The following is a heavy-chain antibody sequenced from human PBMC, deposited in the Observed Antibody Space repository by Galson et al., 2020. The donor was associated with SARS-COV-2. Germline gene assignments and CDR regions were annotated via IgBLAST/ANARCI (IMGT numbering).Heavy chain of an antibody. CDR3: ASERSTGRYSYGILDY. J-gene: IGHJ4*02. D-gene: IGHD5-18*01. CDR2: IWYDGSNK. Sequence: GESLKISCAASGFTFSSYGMHWVRQAPGKGLEWVAVIWYDGSNKYYADSVKGRFTISRDNSKNTLYLQMNSLRAEDTAVYYCASERSTGRYSYGILDYWGQGTLVTVSS. CDR1: GFTFSSYG. V-gene: IGHV3-33*01.